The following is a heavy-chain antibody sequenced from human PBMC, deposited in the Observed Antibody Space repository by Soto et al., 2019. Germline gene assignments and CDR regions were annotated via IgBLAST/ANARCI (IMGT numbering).Heavy chain of an antibody. CDR1: GGSISSSSYY. CDR2: IYYSGST. V-gene: IGHV4-39*01. J-gene: IGHJ5*02. D-gene: IGHD3-22*01. Sequence: QLQLQESGPGLVKPSETLSLTCTVSGGSISSSSYYWGWIRQPPGKGLEWIGSIYYSGSTYYNPSLKSRVTISVDTSKHQFSLKLSSVTAADTAVYYCASYYGMTMIVVGPWGQGTLVTVSS. CDR3: ASYYGMTMIVVGP.